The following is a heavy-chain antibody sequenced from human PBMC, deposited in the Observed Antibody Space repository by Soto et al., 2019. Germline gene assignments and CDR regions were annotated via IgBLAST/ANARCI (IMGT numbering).Heavy chain of an antibody. CDR3: AQDSAYSSGWYSGSR. V-gene: IGHV3-23*01. CDR2: ISGSGGST. Sequence: EVQLLESGGGLVQPGGSLRLSCAASGFTFSSYAMSWVRQAPGKGLEWVSGISGSGGSTYYADSVKGRFTISRDNSKNALYRHTNSLCAEATAVYYCAQDSAYSSGWYSGSRWSQGALVTVSA. CDR1: GFTFSSYA. J-gene: IGHJ4*02. D-gene: IGHD6-19*01.